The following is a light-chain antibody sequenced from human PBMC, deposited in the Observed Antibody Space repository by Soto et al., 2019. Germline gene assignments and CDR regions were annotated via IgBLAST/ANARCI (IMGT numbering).Light chain of an antibody. CDR3: QQSYSTGFT. Sequence: DIQMTQSPSSLSASVGDRVTITCRASQSISSYLNWYQQKPGKAPKLLIYAASSLQSGAPSRFSGSGSGTDFTLTISSLQPEDFATYYCQQSYSTGFTFGPGTKVDIK. V-gene: IGKV1-39*01. J-gene: IGKJ3*01. CDR1: QSISSY. CDR2: AAS.